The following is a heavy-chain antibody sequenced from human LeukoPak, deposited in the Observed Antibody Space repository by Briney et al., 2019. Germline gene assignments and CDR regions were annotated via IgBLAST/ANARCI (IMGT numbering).Heavy chain of an antibody. Sequence: ASVKVSCKVSGYTLTELSMHWVRRAPGKGLEWMGGFDPEDGETIYAQKFQGRVTMTEDTSTDTAYMELSSLRSEDTAVYYCATLNGSYSPSGDWFDPWGQGTLVTVSS. J-gene: IGHJ5*02. CDR3: ATLNGSYSPSGDWFDP. D-gene: IGHD1-26*01. CDR1: GYTLTELS. CDR2: FDPEDGET. V-gene: IGHV1-24*01.